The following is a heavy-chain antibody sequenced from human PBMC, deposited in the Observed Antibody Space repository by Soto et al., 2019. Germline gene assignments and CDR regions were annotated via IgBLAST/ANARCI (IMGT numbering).Heavy chain of an antibody. Sequence: GASVKVSCKASGGTFSSYAISWVRQAPGQGLEWMGGIIPIFGTANYAQKFQGRVTITADKSTSTAYMQLSSLRSEDTAVYYCARDDTMVRENYHYYGMAVWGQGTTVTVS. V-gene: IGHV1-69*06. CDR2: IIPIFGTA. CDR1: GGTFSSYA. J-gene: IGHJ6*02. D-gene: IGHD3-10*01. CDR3: ARDDTMVRENYHYYGMAV.